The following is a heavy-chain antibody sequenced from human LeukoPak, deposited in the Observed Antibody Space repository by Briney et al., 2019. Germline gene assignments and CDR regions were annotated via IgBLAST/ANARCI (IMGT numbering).Heavy chain of an antibody. Sequence: SVKVSCKASGGTFSNYAINWVRQAPGQGLEWMGGIIPIFGTAHYAQKFQGRVTITADESTSTAYMELRSLRSEDTAMYYCARGLLAENTVVTPYNYWGQGTLVTVSS. D-gene: IGHD4-23*01. CDR2: IIPIFGTA. CDR1: GGTFSNYA. J-gene: IGHJ4*02. CDR3: ARGLLAENTVVTPYNY. V-gene: IGHV1-69*13.